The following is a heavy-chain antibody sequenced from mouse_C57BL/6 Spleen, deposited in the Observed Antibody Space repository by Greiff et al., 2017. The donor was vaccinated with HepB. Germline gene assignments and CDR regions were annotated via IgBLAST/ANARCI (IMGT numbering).Heavy chain of an antibody. CDR3: RDSNGV. V-gene: IGHV14-4*01. CDR2: IDPENGDT. Sequence: EVQLQQSGAELVRPGASVKLSCTASGFNIKDDYMHWVKQRPEQGLEWIGWIDPENGDTEYPAKFQGKATITADTSSNTAYLQLSSLTSEETAVYYCRDSNGVWGTGTTVTVSS. J-gene: IGHJ1*03. D-gene: IGHD2-5*01. CDR1: GFNIKDDY.